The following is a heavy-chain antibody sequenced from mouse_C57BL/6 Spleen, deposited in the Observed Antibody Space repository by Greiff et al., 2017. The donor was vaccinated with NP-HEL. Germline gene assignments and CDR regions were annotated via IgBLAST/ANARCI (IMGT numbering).Heavy chain of an antibody. V-gene: IGHV14-4*01. CDR2: IDPENGDT. CDR3: TTRDFDY. CDR1: GFNIKDDY. Sequence: VQLQQSGAELVRPGASVKLSCTASGFNIKDDYMHWVKQRPEQGLEWIGWIDPENGDTEYASKFQGKATITADPSSNTAYLQLSSLTSEDTAVYYCTTRDFDYWGQGTTLTVSS. J-gene: IGHJ2*01.